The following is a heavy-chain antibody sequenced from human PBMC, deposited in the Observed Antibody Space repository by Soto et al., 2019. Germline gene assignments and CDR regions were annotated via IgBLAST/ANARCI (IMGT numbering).Heavy chain of an antibody. V-gene: IGHV4-31*03. CDR1: GDSVSSRGYY. Sequence: SETLSLTCTVSGDSVSSRGYYWTWIRQHPGKGLEWIGYVYHSGSTSYNPSLKSRLSISLDTSKNQFSLKLSSLTVADTAFYFCARGVGSRGLSSGWFFDHWGQGALVTVSS. CDR2: VYHSGST. D-gene: IGHD6-19*01. J-gene: IGHJ4*02. CDR3: ARGVGSRGLSSGWFFDH.